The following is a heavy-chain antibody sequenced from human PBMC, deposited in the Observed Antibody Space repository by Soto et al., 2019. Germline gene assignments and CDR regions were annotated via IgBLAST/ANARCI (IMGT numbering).Heavy chain of an antibody. V-gene: IGHV1-69*08. J-gene: IGHJ6*03. D-gene: IGHD2-21*01. CDR2: IIPIQGTA. CDR1: GGSFTSYI. CDR3: AKSLVFVDHAYMGV. Sequence: QVQLVQSGADVKKPGSSVKVSCEASGGSFTSYIFTWVRQAPGQGLEWMGRIIPIQGTANYAWKFQDRVTITADKSKNTAYMWPRSLTPEDTALYYCAKSLVFVDHAYMGVWGKGTTVTVSS.